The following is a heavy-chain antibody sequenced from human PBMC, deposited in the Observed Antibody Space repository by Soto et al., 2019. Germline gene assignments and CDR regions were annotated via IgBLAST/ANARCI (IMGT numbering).Heavy chain of an antibody. D-gene: IGHD2-21*02. Sequence: GGSLRLSCAASGFTFSSYAMGWVRQAPGKGLEWVSAISGSGGSTYYADSVKGRFTISRDNSKNTLYLQMNSLRAEDTAVYYCAKVRIGCGGDCSYFDYWGQGTLVTVSS. CDR1: GFTFSSYA. CDR2: ISGSGGST. J-gene: IGHJ4*02. CDR3: AKVRIGCGGDCSYFDY. V-gene: IGHV3-23*01.